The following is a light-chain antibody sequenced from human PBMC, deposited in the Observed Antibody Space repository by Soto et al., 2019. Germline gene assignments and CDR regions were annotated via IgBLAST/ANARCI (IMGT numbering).Light chain of an antibody. V-gene: IGLV2-14*02. Sequence: QSALTQPASVSGSPGQSITISCTGTSSDVGSYNLVSWYQQHPGKAPKLMIYEGSKRPSGVSNRFSGSKSGNTASLTISGLQAEDEADYYCSSYRVVFGGGTKLTVL. CDR1: SSDVGSYNL. J-gene: IGLJ2*01. CDR2: EGS. CDR3: SSYRVV.